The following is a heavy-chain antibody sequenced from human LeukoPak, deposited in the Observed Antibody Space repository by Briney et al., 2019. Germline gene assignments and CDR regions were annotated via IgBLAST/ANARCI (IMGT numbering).Heavy chain of an antibody. V-gene: IGHV4-38-2*01. CDR1: GYSISSGYY. CDR2: IYHSGST. J-gene: IGHJ4*02. D-gene: IGHD3-3*02. Sequence: PSETLSLTCAVSGYSISSGYYWGWIRQPPGKGLEWIGSIYHSGSTYYNPSLKSRVTISVDTSKNQFSLKLSSVTAADTAVYYCVTFRSSYYFDYWGQGTLVTVSS. CDR3: VTFRSSYYFDY.